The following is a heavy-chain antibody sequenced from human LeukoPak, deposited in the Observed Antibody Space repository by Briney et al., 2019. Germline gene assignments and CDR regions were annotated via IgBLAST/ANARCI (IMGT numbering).Heavy chain of an antibody. CDR1: GYTFTSYY. Sequence: ASVKVSCKASGYTFTSYYMHWVRQAPGQGLEWMGIINPSGGSTSYAQKFQGRVTMTRDTSTSTVYMELSSLRSDDTAVYYCARGPVAGYSSGWYRGRAFDIWGQGTMVTVSS. CDR2: INPSGGST. CDR3: ARGPVAGYSSGWYRGRAFDI. V-gene: IGHV1-46*01. D-gene: IGHD6-19*01. J-gene: IGHJ3*02.